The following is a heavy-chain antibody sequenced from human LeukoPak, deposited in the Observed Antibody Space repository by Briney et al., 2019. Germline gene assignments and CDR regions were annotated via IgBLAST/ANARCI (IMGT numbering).Heavy chain of an antibody. CDR3: AKDTTRIWSLSTWFVP. V-gene: IGHV3-11*04. CDR2: ITNSGSIL. CDR1: GYTFSDYY. Sequence: GGSLRLSCAASGYTFSDYYMPWLRQAPGKGLERVAYITNSGSILYYADSVKGRFTISRDNAKNSLFLQMNSLRAEDTAVYYCAKDTTRIWSLSTWFVPWGQGTQVTVSS. D-gene: IGHD2-15*01. J-gene: IGHJ5*02.